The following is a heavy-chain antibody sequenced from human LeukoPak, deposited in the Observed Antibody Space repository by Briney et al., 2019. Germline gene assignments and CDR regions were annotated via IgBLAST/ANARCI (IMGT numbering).Heavy chain of an antibody. CDR3: ARDNIVVVADTKAYYFDY. CDR1: GYSISSGYY. D-gene: IGHD2-15*01. Sequence: SETLSLTCTVSGYSISSGYYWGWIRQPPGKGLEWIGGIYHSGSTYYNPSLKSRVTISVDTSKNQFSLKLSSVTAADTAVYYCARDNIVVVADTKAYYFDYWGQGTLVTVSS. CDR2: IYHSGST. V-gene: IGHV4-38-2*02. J-gene: IGHJ4*02.